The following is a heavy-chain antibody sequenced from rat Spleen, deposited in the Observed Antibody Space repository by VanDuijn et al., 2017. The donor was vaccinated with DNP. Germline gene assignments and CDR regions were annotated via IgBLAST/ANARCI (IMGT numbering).Heavy chain of an antibody. Sequence: EVQLQESGPGLVKPSQSLSLTCSVTGYSITGNYWGWIRKFPGNKMEWIGHISYSGSTTYNPSLKSRISITRDTSKNQFFLQLNSVITEDTATYYCTTRGDGYDNWFAYWGQGTLVTVSS. V-gene: IGHV3-1*01. CDR3: TTRGDGYDNWFAY. J-gene: IGHJ3*01. CDR1: GYSITGNY. CDR2: ISYSGST. D-gene: IGHD1-4*01.